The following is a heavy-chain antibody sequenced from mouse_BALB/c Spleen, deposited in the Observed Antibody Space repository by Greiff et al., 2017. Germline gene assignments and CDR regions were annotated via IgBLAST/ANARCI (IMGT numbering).Heavy chain of an antibody. V-gene: IGHV3-6*02. Sequence: ESGPGLVKPSQSLSLTCSVTGYSITSGYYWNWIRQFPGNKLEWMGYISYDGSNNYNPSLKNRISITRDTSKNQFFLKLNSVTTEDTATYYCARGKWYFDYWGQGTTLTVSS. CDR2: ISYDGSN. CDR1: GYSITSGYY. CDR3: ARGKWYFDY. D-gene: IGHD1-3*01. J-gene: IGHJ2*01.